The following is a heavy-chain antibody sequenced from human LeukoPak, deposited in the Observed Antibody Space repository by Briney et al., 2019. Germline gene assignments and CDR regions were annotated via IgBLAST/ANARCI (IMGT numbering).Heavy chain of an antibody. CDR2: IYYSGST. D-gene: IGHD3-22*01. Sequence: PSETLSLTCTVSGGALSSTTSYSGSIRQPPGKGLEWIGSIYYSGSTYYNLSLKSRVTICVDTSKNQFSLKRTSVTAADIAVYYPARPQSDDSDGYFLFDYWGQGTLVTVSS. CDR3: ARPQSDDSDGYFLFDY. J-gene: IGHJ4*02. CDR1: GGALSSTTSY. V-gene: IGHV4-39*01.